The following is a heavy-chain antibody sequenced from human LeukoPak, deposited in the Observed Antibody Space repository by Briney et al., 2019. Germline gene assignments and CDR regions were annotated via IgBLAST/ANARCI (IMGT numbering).Heavy chain of an antibody. CDR3: ARGYYYDSSGSYYFDY. V-gene: IGHV3-13*01. CDR2: IGTAGDT. J-gene: IGHJ4*02. Sequence: GGSLGLSREASGFTFRSYDTHWVRQVTEKGLEWVSAIGTAGDTYYPGSVKGRFTISRENAKNSLYLQMNSLRAGDTAVYYCARGYYYDSSGSYYFDYWGQGTLVTVSS. CDR1: GFTFRSYD. D-gene: IGHD3-22*01.